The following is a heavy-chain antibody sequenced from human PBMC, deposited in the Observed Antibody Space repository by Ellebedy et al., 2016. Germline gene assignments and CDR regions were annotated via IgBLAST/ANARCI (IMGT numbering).Heavy chain of an antibody. CDR3: ARARRLWGYCSGGSCQPGYYFDY. V-gene: IGHV4-59*01. Sequence: SEPLSLTCTVSGGSISSYYWSWIRQPPGKGLEWIGYIYYSGSTNYNPSLKSRVTISVDTSKNQFSLKLSSVTAADTAVYYCARARRLWGYCSGGSCQPGYYFDYWGQGTLVTVSS. J-gene: IGHJ4*02. D-gene: IGHD2-15*01. CDR1: GGSISSYY. CDR2: IYYSGST.